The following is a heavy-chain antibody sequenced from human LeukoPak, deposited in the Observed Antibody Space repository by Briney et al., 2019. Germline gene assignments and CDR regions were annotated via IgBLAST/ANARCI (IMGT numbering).Heavy chain of an antibody. CDR3: ARDPRGGKAWFDP. CDR2: IYYSGST. V-gene: IGHV4-59*01. CDR1: GGSISSYY. Sequence: QVQLQESGPGLVKPSETLSLTCTVSGGSISSYYWSWIRQPPGEGLGWVGYIYYSGSTNYNPSLKSRVTISVDTSKNQFSLKLSSVTAVDTAVYYCARDPRGGKAWFDPWGQGTLVTVSS. J-gene: IGHJ5*02. D-gene: IGHD2-15*01.